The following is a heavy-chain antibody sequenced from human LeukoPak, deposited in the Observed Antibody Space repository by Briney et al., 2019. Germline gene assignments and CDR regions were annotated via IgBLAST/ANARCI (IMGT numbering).Heavy chain of an antibody. D-gene: IGHD1-1*01. CDR1: GYTFIGYY. Sequence: ASVKVSFKASGYTFIGYYIHWVRQAPGQGLEWMGWINPNSGGTNDAQKFQGRVTMTRDTSINTDYMELSRMRFDDTAVYYCARGGASWNGYYYYGMDVWGQGTTVTVSS. CDR2: INPNSGGT. CDR3: ARGGASWNGYYYYGMDV. J-gene: IGHJ6*02. V-gene: IGHV1-2*02.